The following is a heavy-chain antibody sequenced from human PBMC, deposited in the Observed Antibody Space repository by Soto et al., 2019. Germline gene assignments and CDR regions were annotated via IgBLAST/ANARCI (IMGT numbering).Heavy chain of an antibody. V-gene: IGHV1-18*01. Sequence: ASVKVSCKASGYTFTSYGISWVRQAPGQGLEWMGWISAYNGNTNYAQKLQGRVTMTTDTSTSTAYMELRSLRSDDTAVYYCARSDSSVYYFWFDPWAQGTLVTVS. J-gene: IGHJ5*02. D-gene: IGHD3-22*01. CDR2: ISAYNGNT. CDR3: ARSDSSVYYFWFDP. CDR1: GYTFTSYG.